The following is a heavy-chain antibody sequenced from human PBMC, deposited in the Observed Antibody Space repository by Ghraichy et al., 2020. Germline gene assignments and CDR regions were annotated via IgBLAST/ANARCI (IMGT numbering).Heavy chain of an antibody. CDR1: GFTFSSYW. J-gene: IGHJ4*02. D-gene: IGHD6-13*01. V-gene: IGHV3-7*04. CDR2: IKQDGSEK. Sequence: LSLTCAASGFTFSSYWMSWVRQAPGKGLEWVANIKQDGSEKYYVDSVKGRFTISRDNAKNSLYLQMNSLRAEDTAVYYCARARRWGIAAAGADYWGQGTLVTVSS. CDR3: ARARRWGIAAAGADY.